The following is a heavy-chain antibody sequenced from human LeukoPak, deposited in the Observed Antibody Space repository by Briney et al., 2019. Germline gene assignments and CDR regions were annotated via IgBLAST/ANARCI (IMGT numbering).Heavy chain of an antibody. V-gene: IGHV3-23*01. D-gene: IGHD6-19*01. J-gene: IGHJ4*02. Sequence: GGSLRLSCAASGFTFSSYAMSWVRQAPGKGLEWVSAISGSGGSTYYADSVKGRFTISRDNSKNTLYLQMNSLRAEDTAVYYCASRGSSGWYGRDDYWGQGTLVTVSS. CDR1: GFTFSSYA. CDR3: ASRGSSGWYGRDDY. CDR2: ISGSGGST.